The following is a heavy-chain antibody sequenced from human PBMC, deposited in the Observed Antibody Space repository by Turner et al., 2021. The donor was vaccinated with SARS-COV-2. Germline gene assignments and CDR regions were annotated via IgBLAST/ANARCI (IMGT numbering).Heavy chain of an antibody. CDR2: NNYRGST. CDR3: ARETVNNWVDP. J-gene: IGHJ5*02. D-gene: IGHD2-21*02. Sequence: QVQLHESGPRLVKPLETLSLTCTVSGGSMNSNYWSWIRQPPGKRLEWIGYNNYRGSTNYNTYLKSRVTIAVDTSKNQFSLNLTSVTAADTAIYYCARETVNNWVDPWGQGTLVTVSS. CDR1: GGSMNSNY. V-gene: IGHV4-59*01.